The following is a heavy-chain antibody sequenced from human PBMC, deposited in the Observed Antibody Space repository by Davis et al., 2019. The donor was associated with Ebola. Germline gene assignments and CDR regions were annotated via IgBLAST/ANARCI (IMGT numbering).Heavy chain of an antibody. V-gene: IGHV3-48*04. Sequence: GESLKISCAASGFTFSSYSMNWVRQAPGKGLEWVSYISSSSSTIYYADSVKGRFTISRDNSKNTLYLQMNSLRPEDTAVYYCARDFYYGGSWGQGTLVTVSS. D-gene: IGHD4-23*01. CDR1: GFTFSSYS. J-gene: IGHJ4*02. CDR3: ARDFYYGGS. CDR2: ISSSSSTI.